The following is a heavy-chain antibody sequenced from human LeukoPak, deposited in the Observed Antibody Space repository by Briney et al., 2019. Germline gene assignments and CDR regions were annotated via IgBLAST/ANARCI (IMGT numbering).Heavy chain of an antibody. V-gene: IGHV3-9*01. CDR2: ISWNSGSI. CDR1: GFTFDDYA. Sequence: GGSLRLSCAASGFTFDDYAMHWVRQAPGKGLEWVSGISWNSGSIGYADSVKGRFTISRDNAKNSLYLQMNSLRAEDTAVYYCARDFSYWGQGTLVTVSS. CDR3: ARDFSY. J-gene: IGHJ4*02. D-gene: IGHD2/OR15-2a*01.